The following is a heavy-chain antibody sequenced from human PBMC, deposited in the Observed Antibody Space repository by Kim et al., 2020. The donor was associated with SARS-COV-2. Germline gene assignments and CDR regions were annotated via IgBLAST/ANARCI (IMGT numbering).Heavy chain of an antibody. CDR2: IYYSGST. CDR1: GGSISSSSYY. CDR3: ARQVGRSWGWFDP. Sequence: SETLSLTCTVSGGSISSSSYYWGWIRQPPGKGLEWIGSIYYSGSTYYNPSLKSRVTISVDTSKNQFSLKLSSVTAADTAVYYCARQVGRSWGWFDPWGQGTLVTVSS. D-gene: IGHD2-2*01. V-gene: IGHV4-39*01. J-gene: IGHJ5*02.